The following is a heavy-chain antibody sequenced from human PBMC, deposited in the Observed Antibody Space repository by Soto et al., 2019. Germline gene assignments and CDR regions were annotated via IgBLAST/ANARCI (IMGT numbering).Heavy chain of an antibody. CDR1: GFTFSSYW. D-gene: IGHD3-22*01. CDR3: ARSSPYYYDSSGRNWFDP. Sequence: EVQLVESGGGLVQPGGSLRLSCAASGFTFSSYWMHWVRQAPGKGLVWVSRINSDGSSTSYADSVKGRFTISRDNAKNTLYLPMNSLRAEDTAVYYCARSSPYYYDSSGRNWFDPWGQGTLVTVSS. V-gene: IGHV3-74*01. J-gene: IGHJ5*02. CDR2: INSDGSST.